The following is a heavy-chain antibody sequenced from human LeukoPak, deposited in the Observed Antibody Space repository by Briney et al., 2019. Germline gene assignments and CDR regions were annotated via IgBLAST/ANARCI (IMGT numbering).Heavy chain of an antibody. CDR3: TKSRFYDYVWGGS. CDR2: IRSNTYGGTT. D-gene: IGHD3-16*01. Sequence: GRSLRLSCTASGISFGDYAMSWFRQAPGKGLEWVSVIRSNTYGGTTEYAASVEGRFTISRDDSKSIAYLQMNSLKTEDTAVYYCTKSRFYDYVWGGSWGQGTLVTASS. CDR1: GISFGDYA. V-gene: IGHV3-49*03. J-gene: IGHJ5*02.